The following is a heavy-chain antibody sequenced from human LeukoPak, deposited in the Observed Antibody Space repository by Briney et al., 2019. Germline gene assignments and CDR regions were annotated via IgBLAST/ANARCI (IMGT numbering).Heavy chain of an antibody. Sequence: ASVKVSCKASGYTFTGYFIQWVRQAPGQGLEWMGWINPNSGGTNYAQKFQGRVTMTRDTSIGTAYMELSRLRSDVTAVYYCAKDSLLWFGELRYYFDYWGQGTLVTVSS. J-gene: IGHJ4*02. D-gene: IGHD3-10*01. V-gene: IGHV1-2*02. CDR1: GYTFTGYF. CDR2: INPNSGGT. CDR3: AKDSLLWFGELRYYFDY.